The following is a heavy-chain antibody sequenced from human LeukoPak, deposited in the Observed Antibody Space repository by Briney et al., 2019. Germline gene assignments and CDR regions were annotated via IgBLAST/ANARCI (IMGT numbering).Heavy chain of an antibody. D-gene: IGHD3-3*01. J-gene: IGHJ6*03. V-gene: IGHV1-69*13. CDR1: GGTFSSYA. CDR2: IIPIFGTA. CDR3: ASYYDFWSGYSAYYMDV. Sequence: GASVKVSCKASGGTFSSYAISWVRQAPGQGLEWMGGIIPIFGTANYAQKFQGRVTITADESTSTAYMELSSLRSEDTAVYYCASYYDFWSGYSAYYMDVWGKGTTVTVSS.